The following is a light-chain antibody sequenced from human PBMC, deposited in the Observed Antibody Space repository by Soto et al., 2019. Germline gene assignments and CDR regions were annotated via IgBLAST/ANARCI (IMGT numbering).Light chain of an antibody. J-gene: IGLJ2*01. Sequence: QSALTQPASMSGSPGQSITISCTGASSDIGGYDYVSWYQHHPGKAPQLIIYDVTGRPSGVSHRFSGSKSGNTASLTISGLQAEDEADYYCSSYTSTNTLVIFGGGTKLTVL. CDR3: SSYTSTNTLVI. CDR2: DVT. V-gene: IGLV2-14*01. CDR1: SSDIGGYDY.